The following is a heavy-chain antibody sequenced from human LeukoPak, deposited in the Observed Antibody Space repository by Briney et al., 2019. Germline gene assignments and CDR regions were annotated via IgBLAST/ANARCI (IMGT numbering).Heavy chain of an antibody. J-gene: IGHJ4*02. V-gene: IGHV1-18*04. CDR3: AREQKSIGSYFNY. CDR1: GYSFTSYG. D-gene: IGHD1-26*01. CDR2: ISTYDGNT. Sequence: ASVKVSCKASGYSFTSYGISWVRQAPGQGLEWMGWISTYDGNTNYAQRVQDRLTMTTDSSTSTAYMELRNLRSDDTAVYYCAREQKSIGSYFNYWGQGTLVTVSS.